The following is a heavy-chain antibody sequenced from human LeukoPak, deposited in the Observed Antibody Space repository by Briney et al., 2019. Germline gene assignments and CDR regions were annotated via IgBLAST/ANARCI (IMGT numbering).Heavy chain of an antibody. CDR2: IIPIFGTA. CDR1: GFTFSSYA. D-gene: IGHD3-16*01. J-gene: IGHJ6*03. CDR3: ARDLGFTDHPYYYMDV. Sequence: PGGSLRLSCAASGFTFSSYAMSWVRQAPGQGLEWMGGIIPIFGTANYAQKFQGRVTITADKSTSTAYMELSSLRSEDTAVYYCARDLGFTDHPYYYMDVWGKGTTVTVSS. V-gene: IGHV1-69*06.